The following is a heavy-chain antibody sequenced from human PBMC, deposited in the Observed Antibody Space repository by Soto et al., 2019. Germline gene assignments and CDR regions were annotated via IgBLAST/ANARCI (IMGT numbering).Heavy chain of an antibody. CDR3: AREGYDILTGYLDY. J-gene: IGHJ4*02. D-gene: IGHD3-9*01. V-gene: IGHV4-31*03. Sequence: SETLSLTCTVSGGSISSGGYYWSWIRQHPGKGLEWIGYIYYSGSTYYNPSLKSRVTISVDTSKNQFSLKLSSVTAADTAVYYCAREGYDILTGYLDYWGQGTLVTVSS. CDR1: GGSISSGGYY. CDR2: IYYSGST.